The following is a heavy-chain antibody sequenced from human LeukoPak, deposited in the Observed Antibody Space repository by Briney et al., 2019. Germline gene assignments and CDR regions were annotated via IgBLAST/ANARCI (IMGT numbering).Heavy chain of an antibody. CDR1: GGSFSGYY. D-gene: IGHD2-15*01. CDR3: ARDVVAGNYYYYYMDV. Sequence: PSETLSLTCAVYGGSFSGYYWSWIRQPPGKGLEWIGEINHSGSTNYNPSLKSRVTISVDTSKNQFSLKLSSVTAADTAVYYCARDVVAGNYYYYYMDVWGKGTTVTVSS. CDR2: INHSGST. V-gene: IGHV4-34*01. J-gene: IGHJ6*03.